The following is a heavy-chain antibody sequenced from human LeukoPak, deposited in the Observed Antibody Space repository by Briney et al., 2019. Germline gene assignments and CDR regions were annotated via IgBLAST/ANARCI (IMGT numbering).Heavy chain of an antibody. V-gene: IGHV4-59*01. J-gene: IGHJ2*01. CDR3: ARDRESSRLRDFDL. CDR1: GGSINSYY. Sequence: PSETLSLTCTVSGGSINSYYWSWIRQPPGKGLEWIGYIYYSGNTNYNPSLKSRVSISIDTSKNQLSLQLSSVTAADTAVYYCARDRESSRLRDFDLWGRGTLVTVSA. CDR2: IYYSGNT. D-gene: IGHD3-22*01.